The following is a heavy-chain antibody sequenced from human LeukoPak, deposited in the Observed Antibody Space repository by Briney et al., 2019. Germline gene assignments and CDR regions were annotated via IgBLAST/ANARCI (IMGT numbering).Heavy chain of an antibody. J-gene: IGHJ4*02. CDR1: GYTFINYV. CDR2: INAYNGDT. CDR3: ARGSSSDWPLEY. V-gene: IGHV1-3*01. D-gene: IGHD6-19*01. Sequence: GASVKVSCKASGYTFINYVIHWVRQAPGQRLEWMVWINAYNGDTEYSQKLQGRVTITKDTSASTAYMDLSTLRSEDTAVYYCARGSSSDWPLEYWGRGILVTVSS.